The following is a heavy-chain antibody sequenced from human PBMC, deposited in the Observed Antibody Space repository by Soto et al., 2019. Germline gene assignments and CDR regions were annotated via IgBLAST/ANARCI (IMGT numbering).Heavy chain of an antibody. CDR1: GYSINSDYY. CDR3: AKKGYYPSGKINLFDS. D-gene: IGHD3-10*01. Sequence: SETLSLTCAVSGYSINSDYYWGWIRQPPGKGLEWIGSVDHSGRTYYSPSLRSRLTIFIDMSKNQFSLRLTSVTAADTAMYFCAKKGYYPSGKINLFDSWGPGTLVTVSS. J-gene: IGHJ4*02. V-gene: IGHV4-38-2*01. CDR2: VDHSGRT.